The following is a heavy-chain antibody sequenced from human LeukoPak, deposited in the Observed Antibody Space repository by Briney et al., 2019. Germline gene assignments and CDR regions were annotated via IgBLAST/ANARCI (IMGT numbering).Heavy chain of an antibody. V-gene: IGHV4-39*07. J-gene: IGHJ4*02. D-gene: IGHD6-13*01. CDR2: INHSGST. CDR3: AREMGPSLAAAGTLYYFDY. CDR1: GGSISSSSYY. Sequence: PSETLSLTCTVSGGSISSSSYYWDWIRQPPGKGLEWTGEINHSGSTNYNPSLKSRVTISVDTSKNQFSLKLSSVTAADTAVYYCAREMGPSLAAAGTLYYFDYWGQGTLVTVSS.